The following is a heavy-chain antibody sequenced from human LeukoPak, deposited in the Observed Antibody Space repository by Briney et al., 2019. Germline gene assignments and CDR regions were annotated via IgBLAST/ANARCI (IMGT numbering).Heavy chain of an antibody. V-gene: IGHV1-46*01. CDR3: ARGIYCSGGRCYWDSDY. CDR1: GYTFTSYY. D-gene: IGHD2-15*01. J-gene: IGHJ4*02. Sequence: ASVKVSCKASGYTFTSYYMNWVRQAPGQGLEWMGIINPSDGSTSYAQKFRGRDTMTRDTSTSTVYMELSSLRSEDTAVYYCARGIYCSGGRCYWDSDYWGQGTLVTVSS. CDR2: INPSDGST.